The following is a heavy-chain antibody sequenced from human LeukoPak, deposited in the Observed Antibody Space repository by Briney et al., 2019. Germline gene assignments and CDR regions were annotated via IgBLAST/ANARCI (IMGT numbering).Heavy chain of an antibody. CDR3: AKDRPNYHESNGHYYRPNGDF. Sequence: GGSLRLSCAASGFTFDDYGMSWVRQAPGKGLEWVSGINWNGGSTGYADSVKDRFTISRDNSQNTLYLQMSRLRAEDTAIYYCAKDRPNYHESNGHYYRPNGDFWGQGSLVTVSS. CDR2: INWNGGST. CDR1: GFTFDDYG. J-gene: IGHJ4*02. V-gene: IGHV3-20*04. D-gene: IGHD3-22*01.